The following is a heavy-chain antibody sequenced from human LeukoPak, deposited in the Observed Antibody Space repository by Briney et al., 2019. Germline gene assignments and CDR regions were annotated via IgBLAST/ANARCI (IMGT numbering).Heavy chain of an antibody. CDR1: GGSISSYY. V-gene: IGHV4-4*08. J-gene: IGHJ4*02. CDR3: ARHFSDIVVVPAAIDY. CDR2: SYTSGST. D-gene: IGHD2-2*01. Sequence: SETLALTCTVSGGSISSYYWSWFRQPPGKGLEWIGYSYTSGSTNYNPSLKSRVTISVDTSKNQFSLKLSSVTAADTAVYYCARHFSDIVVVPAAIDYWGQGTLVTVSS.